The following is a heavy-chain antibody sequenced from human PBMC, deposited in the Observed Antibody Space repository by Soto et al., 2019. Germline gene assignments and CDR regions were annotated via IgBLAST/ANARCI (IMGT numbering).Heavy chain of an antibody. CDR3: ASSGRCDFTSMVNYFYYGLDV. D-gene: IGHD5-18*01. CDR1: AFTFSDHG. Sequence: QLVESGGGVVQPGGSLRLSCSATASAFTFSDHGMHWVRQTPGKGLEWLAVIWSDGGNRYYADSVKGRFTISRDNSENTLYLQMNSLSDEDTGVYYCASSGRCDFTSMVNYFYYGLDVWGQGTTVAVSS. V-gene: IGHV3-33*01. CDR2: IWSDGGNR. J-gene: IGHJ6*02.